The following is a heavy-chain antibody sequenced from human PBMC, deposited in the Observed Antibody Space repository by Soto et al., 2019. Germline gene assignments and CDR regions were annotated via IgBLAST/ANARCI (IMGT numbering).Heavy chain of an antibody. CDR3: AREFSAPYYYGSGSYSSTYYYYYGMDV. CDR2: ISSSGSTI. CDR1: GFTFSDYY. V-gene: IGHV3-11*01. J-gene: IGHJ6*02. Sequence: GGSLRLSCAASGFTFSDYYMSWIRQAPGKGLEWVSYISSSGSTIYYADSVKGRFTISRDNAKNSLYLQMNSLRAEDTAVYYCAREFSAPYYYGSGSYSSTYYYYYGMDVWGQGTTVTVSS. D-gene: IGHD3-10*01.